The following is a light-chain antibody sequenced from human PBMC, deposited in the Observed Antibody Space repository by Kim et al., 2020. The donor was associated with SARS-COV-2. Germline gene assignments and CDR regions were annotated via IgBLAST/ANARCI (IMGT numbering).Light chain of an antibody. CDR1: QSGSSGY. J-gene: IGKJ1*01. V-gene: IGKV3D-20*01. CDR3: QQYGSSPRT. Sequence: CPGGSDTPSCGARQSGSSGYLAWYQKKPGLAPRLFIYEAPSRATGIPDRGSGSGSGTDFTLTISRLEPEDFAVYYCQQYGSSPRTFGQGTKVDIK. CDR2: EAP.